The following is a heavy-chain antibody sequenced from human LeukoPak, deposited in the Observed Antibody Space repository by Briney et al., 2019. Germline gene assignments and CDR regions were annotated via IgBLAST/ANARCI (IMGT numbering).Heavy chain of an antibody. Sequence: SQTLSLTCTASGDSISSGSYYWSWIRQPAGKGLEWIGRLYSSGTTNYNPSLKSRVSMSVDTSKNQFSLMLGSVTAADTAVYYCARVKWELLAGPFEYWGQGTLVTVSS. CDR1: GDSISSGSYY. CDR3: ARVKWELLAGPFEY. CDR2: LYSSGTT. V-gene: IGHV4-61*02. J-gene: IGHJ4*02. D-gene: IGHD1-26*01.